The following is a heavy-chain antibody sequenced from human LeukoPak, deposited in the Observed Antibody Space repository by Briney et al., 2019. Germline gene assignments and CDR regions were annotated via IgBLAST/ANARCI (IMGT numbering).Heavy chain of an antibody. CDR3: AGASYDSSGVH. J-gene: IGHJ4*02. D-gene: IGHD3-22*01. CDR1: GGSLSSYY. Sequence: PSETLSLTCAVSGGSLSSYYWSWIRQPPGKGLEWIGYIYYSGSTNYNPSLKSRVTISVDTSKNQFSLKLSSVTAEDTAVYYCAGASYDSSGVHWGQGTLVTVSS. CDR2: IYYSGST. V-gene: IGHV4-59*01.